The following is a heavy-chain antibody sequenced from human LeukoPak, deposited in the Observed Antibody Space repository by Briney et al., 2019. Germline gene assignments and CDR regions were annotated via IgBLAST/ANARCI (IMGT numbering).Heavy chain of an antibody. CDR3: VKGYCSSISCFGDY. Sequence: PGGSLRLSCAASRFTFSSYAMHWVRQAPGRGLEYVSAISSNGGSTYYADSVKGRFTISRDNSKNTLYLQMSSLRAEDTAVYYCVKGYCSSISCFGDYWGQGTLVTFSS. J-gene: IGHJ4*02. CDR1: RFTFSSYA. CDR2: ISSNGGST. D-gene: IGHD2-2*01. V-gene: IGHV3-64D*09.